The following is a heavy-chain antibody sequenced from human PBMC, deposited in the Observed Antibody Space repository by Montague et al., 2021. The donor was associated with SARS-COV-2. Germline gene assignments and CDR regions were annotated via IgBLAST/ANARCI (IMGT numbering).Heavy chain of an antibody. CDR1: GGSISGYY. D-gene: IGHD3-22*01. CDR3: ARDSHYYGSSGHFDY. J-gene: IGHJ4*02. V-gene: IGHV4-4*07. CDR2: IYNNGST. Sequence: SETLSLTCTVSGGSISGYYWSWFRQSAGKGLEWIGRIYNNGSTSYNPSRKSGVTMSVDTSKNQFSLNLSSVTAADTAVYYCARDSHYYGSSGHFDYWGQGTLVTVSS.